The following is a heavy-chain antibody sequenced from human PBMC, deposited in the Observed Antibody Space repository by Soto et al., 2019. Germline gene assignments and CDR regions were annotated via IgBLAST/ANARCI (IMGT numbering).Heavy chain of an antibody. CDR2: ISYDGSNK. D-gene: IGHD1-26*01. Sequence: LRLSCAASGFTFSSYGMHWVRQAPGKGLEWVAVISYDGSNKYYADSVKGRFTISRDNSKSTVYLELNNLSAEDTAVYHCAKNQGVELVPLATVDWFDPWGQGSVVTVSS. CDR3: AKNQGVELVPLATVDWFDP. CDR1: GFTFSSYG. J-gene: IGHJ5*02. V-gene: IGHV3-30*18.